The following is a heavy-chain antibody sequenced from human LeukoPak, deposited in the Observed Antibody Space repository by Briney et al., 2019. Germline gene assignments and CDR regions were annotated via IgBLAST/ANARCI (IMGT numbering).Heavy chain of an antibody. V-gene: IGHV1-3*01. CDR1: GYTLTELS. D-gene: IGHD4-17*01. CDR3: ARGAYDDYARY. CDR2: INSDNGNT. J-gene: IGHJ4*02. Sequence: ASVKASCKVSGYTLTELSMHWVRQAPGQSLEWMGWINSDNGNTKYSPKFQGRVTITRDTSASTDYMELSSLRSEDTAVYYCARGAYDDYARYWGQGTLVTVSS.